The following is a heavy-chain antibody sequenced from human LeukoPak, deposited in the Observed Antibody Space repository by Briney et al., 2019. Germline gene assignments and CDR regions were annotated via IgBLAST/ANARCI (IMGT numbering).Heavy chain of an antibody. V-gene: IGHV4-30-2*01. CDR3: ARDSCHGSGLQPPSLVSSDCAFDI. CDR2: IYHSGST. Sequence: NPSETLSLTCTVSGGSISSGGYYWSWIRQPPGKGLEWIGYIYHSGSTYYNPSLKSRVTISVDRSKNQFSLKLSSVTAADTAVYYCARDSCHGSGLQPPSLVSSDCAFDIWGQGTMVTVSS. CDR1: GGSISSGGYY. J-gene: IGHJ3*02. D-gene: IGHD3-10*01.